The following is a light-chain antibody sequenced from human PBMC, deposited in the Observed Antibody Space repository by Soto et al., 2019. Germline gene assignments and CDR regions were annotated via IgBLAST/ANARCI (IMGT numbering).Light chain of an antibody. CDR3: SSYTSSSTLV. CDR1: SSDVGGYKY. V-gene: IGLV2-14*01. Sequence: QSALTQPASVSGSPEQSITISCTGTSSDVGGYKYVSWYQQYPGKAPKLMIYDVSNRPSGVSNRFSGSKSGTTASLTISGLQAEDEADYYCSSYTSSSTLVFGGGTKLTVL. CDR2: DVS. J-gene: IGLJ2*01.